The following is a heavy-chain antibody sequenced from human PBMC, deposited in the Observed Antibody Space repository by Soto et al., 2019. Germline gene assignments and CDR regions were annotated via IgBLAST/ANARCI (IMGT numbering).Heavy chain of an antibody. V-gene: IGHV3-30-3*01. CDR3: ARDNPLYSGYSWFDP. CDR2: ISYDGSNK. Sequence: GGSLRLSCAASGFTFSSYAMHWVRQAPGKGLEWVAVISYDGSNKYYADSVKGRFTISRDNSKNTLYLQMNSLRAEDTAVYYCARDNPLYSGYSWFDPWGQGTLVTVSS. CDR1: GFTFSSYA. D-gene: IGHD5-12*01. J-gene: IGHJ5*02.